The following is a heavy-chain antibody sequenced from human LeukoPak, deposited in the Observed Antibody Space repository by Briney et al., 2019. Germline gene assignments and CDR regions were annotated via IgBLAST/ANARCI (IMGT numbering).Heavy chain of an antibody. CDR1: GFTFSNAW. J-gene: IGHJ4*02. D-gene: IGHD2-2*01. V-gene: IGHV3-15*01. CDR2: IKSKTDGGTT. CDR3: TTRPLHCSSTSCPLFDY. Sequence: GGSLRLSCAASGFTFSNAWMSWVRQAPGKGLEWVGRIKSKTDGGTTDYAAPVKGRFTISRDDSKNTLYLQMNSLKTGDTAVYYCTTRPLHCSSTSCPLFDYWAREPWSPSPQ.